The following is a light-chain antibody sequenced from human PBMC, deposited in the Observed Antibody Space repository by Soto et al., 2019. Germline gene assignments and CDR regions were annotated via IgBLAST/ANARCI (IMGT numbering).Light chain of an antibody. CDR1: QDISNY. Sequence: DIPMTPSPSSLSASVGDRVTITCPASQDISNYLYWYQQKPGKAPKLLIYDASNLETGVPSRFSGSGSETDFTITISSLQPEDIATYYCQQYDNLPLTFGGGTKVEIK. CDR3: QQYDNLPLT. V-gene: IGKV1-33*01. CDR2: DAS. J-gene: IGKJ4*01.